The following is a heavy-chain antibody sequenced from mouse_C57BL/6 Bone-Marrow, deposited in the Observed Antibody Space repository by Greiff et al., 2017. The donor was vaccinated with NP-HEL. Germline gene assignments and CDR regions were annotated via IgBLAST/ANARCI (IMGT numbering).Heavy chain of an antibody. V-gene: IGHV1-52*01. CDR1: GYTFTSYW. Sequence: QVQLQQSGAELVMPGASVKLSCKASGYTFTSYWMHWVKQRPIQGLEWIGNIDPSDSETHYNQKFKDKATLTVDKSSSTAYMQLSSLTSEDSAVYYCVSGGGLLRFAYWGQGTLVTVSA. D-gene: IGHD2-3*01. CDR2: IDPSDSET. CDR3: VSGGGLLRFAY. J-gene: IGHJ3*01.